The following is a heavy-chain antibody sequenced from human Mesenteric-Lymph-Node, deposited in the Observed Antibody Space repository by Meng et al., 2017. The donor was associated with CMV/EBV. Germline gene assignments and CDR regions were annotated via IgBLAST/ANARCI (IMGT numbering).Heavy chain of an antibody. CDR2: VKQDESEK. CDR1: GFTFSSYW. CDR3: AKVHTSGWYYFDC. V-gene: IGHV3-7*03. J-gene: IGHJ4*02. Sequence: GGSLRLSCAASGFTFSSYWLSWVRQAPGKGLEWVANVKQDESEKYYVDSVKGRFTVSRDNAKNSLYLQMNSLRPEDTAVYYCAKVHTSGWYYFDCWGQGTLVTVSS. D-gene: IGHD6-19*01.